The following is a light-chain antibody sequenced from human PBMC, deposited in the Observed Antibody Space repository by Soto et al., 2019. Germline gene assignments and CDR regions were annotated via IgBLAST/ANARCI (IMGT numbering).Light chain of an antibody. Sequence: EIVMTQSPATLSASPGERATLSCRASQSVSSSYLAWYQQKPGQAPRLLIYGASTRATGIPARFSGSGSGTEFTLTISSLQSEDFAVYYCQQYNNWPRWTFGQGTKVDIK. CDR1: QSVSSSY. CDR3: QQYNNWPRWT. CDR2: GAS. V-gene: IGKV3-15*01. J-gene: IGKJ1*01.